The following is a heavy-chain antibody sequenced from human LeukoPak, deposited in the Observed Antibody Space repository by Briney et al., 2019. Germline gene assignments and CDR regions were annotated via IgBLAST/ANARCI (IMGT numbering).Heavy chain of an antibody. CDR1: GFTFSNYG. V-gene: IGHV3-33*01. CDR2: IWYDGSKN. J-gene: IGHJ6*02. CDR3: ARGDYGYFYGMYV. Sequence: PGRSLRLSCAASGFTFSNYGMHCVRQAPGKGLEWVAVIWYDGSKNYYADSVKGRFTISRDNSKNTLYLQMNSLRVEDTAVYYCARGDYGYFYGMYVWGQGTTVTVSS.